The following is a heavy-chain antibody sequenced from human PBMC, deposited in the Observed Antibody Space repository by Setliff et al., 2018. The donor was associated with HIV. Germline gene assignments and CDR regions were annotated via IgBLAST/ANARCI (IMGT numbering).Heavy chain of an antibody. D-gene: IGHD3-16*01. CDR2: VSYSGST. CDR1: GDSLSDYH. Sequence: SETLSLTCTVSGDSLSDYHLSWIRQPPGKGLEWIGTVSYSGSTNYNPSLKSRVTISVDTSENQFSLKLSSVTAADAAVYYCARRLGATVFYYFDYWGQGTLVTVSS. J-gene: IGHJ4*02. CDR3: ARRLGATVFYYFDY. V-gene: IGHV4-59*01.